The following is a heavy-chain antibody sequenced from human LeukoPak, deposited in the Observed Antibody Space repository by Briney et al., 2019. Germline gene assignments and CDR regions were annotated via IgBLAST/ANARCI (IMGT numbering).Heavy chain of an antibody. V-gene: IGHV1-2*02. CDR1: GYTFTGYY. J-gene: IGHJ6*02. CDR3: ARTHYYYYGMDF. Sequence: ASVKVSCKASGYTFTGYYMHWVRQAPGQGLEWMGWINPNSGGTNYAQKFPGRVTMTRDTSISTAYMELSRLRSDDTAVYYCARTHYYYYGMDFWGQGTTVTVSS. CDR2: INPNSGGT.